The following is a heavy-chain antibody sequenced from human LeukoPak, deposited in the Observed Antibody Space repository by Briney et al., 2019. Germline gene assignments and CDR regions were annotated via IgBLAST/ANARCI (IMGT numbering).Heavy chain of an antibody. CDR3: TSPRHRSGGSHQYYYYYMDV. J-gene: IGHJ6*03. CDR1: VFTFSSYA. CDR2: IRSKANSYAT. V-gene: IGHV3-73*01. D-gene: IGHD2-15*01. Sequence: PGGSLRLSCAASVFTFSSYAMSWVRRAPGKGLELVGRIRSKANSYATAYAASVKGRVTISRDDSKNTAYLQMNSLKPEDTAVYYCTSPRHRSGGSHQYYYYYMDVWGKGTTVTVSS.